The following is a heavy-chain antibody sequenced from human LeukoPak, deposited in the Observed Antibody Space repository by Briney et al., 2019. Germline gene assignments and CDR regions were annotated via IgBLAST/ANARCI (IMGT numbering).Heavy chain of an antibody. Sequence: GGSQRLSCAASGFTFSSYGMHWVRQAPGKGLEWVAFIRYDGSNKYYADSVKGRFTISRDNSKNTLYLQMNSLRAEDTAVYYCAKVNYDFWSGYSYYYYMDVWGKGTTVTVSS. D-gene: IGHD3-3*01. CDR3: AKVNYDFWSGYSYYYYMDV. J-gene: IGHJ6*03. CDR1: GFTFSSYG. CDR2: IRYDGSNK. V-gene: IGHV3-30*02.